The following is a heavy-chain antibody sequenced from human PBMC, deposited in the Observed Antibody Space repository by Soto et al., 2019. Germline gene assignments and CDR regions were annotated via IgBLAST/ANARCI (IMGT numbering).Heavy chain of an antibody. V-gene: IGHV4-39*01. Sequence: SETLSLTCTVSGGSVSGPNYYWGWIRQPPGKGLEWIGTIYSSGTTYYNPSLKSRVTISVDTSKNQFSLNLNSVTAADTAVYYCAKHWTAGHTSYWYVSLDNWGQATRVT. J-gene: IGHJ4*02. CDR1: GGSVSGPNYY. D-gene: IGHD1-26*01. CDR3: AKHWTAGHTSYWYVSLDN. CDR2: IYSSGTT.